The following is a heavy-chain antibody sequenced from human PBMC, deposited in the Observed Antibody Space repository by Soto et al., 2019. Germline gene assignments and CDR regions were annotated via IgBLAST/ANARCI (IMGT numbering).Heavy chain of an antibody. CDR2: IYYSGST. CDR1: GGSISSSSYY. Sequence: QLQLQESGPGLVKPSETLSLTCTVSGGSISSSSYYWGWIRQPPGKGLEWIGSIYYSGSTYYNPSLKSRVTISVDTSKNQFSLKLSSVTAADTAVYYCARPPKNSGWYYFDYWGQGTLVTVSS. D-gene: IGHD6-19*01. V-gene: IGHV4-39*01. CDR3: ARPPKNSGWYYFDY. J-gene: IGHJ4*02.